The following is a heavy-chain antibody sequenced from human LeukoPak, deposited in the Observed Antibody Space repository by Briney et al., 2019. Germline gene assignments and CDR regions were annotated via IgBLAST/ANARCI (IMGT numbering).Heavy chain of an antibody. D-gene: IGHD3-10*01. V-gene: IGHV4-59*01. CDR1: GASISSYY. CDR2: IYYSGST. J-gene: IGHJ4*02. Sequence: SQTLSLTCTVSGASISSYYWSCIRQPPGEGLEWVGYIYYSGSTNYNPSLKSRVTISVDTSKNQFSLKLSSVTAADTAVYYCARGYYGSGSYFRRWGQGTLVTASS. CDR3: ARGYYGSGSYFRR.